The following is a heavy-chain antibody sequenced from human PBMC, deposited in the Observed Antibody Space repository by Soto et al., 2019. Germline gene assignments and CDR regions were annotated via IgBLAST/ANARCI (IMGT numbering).Heavy chain of an antibody. CDR1: GYTLSELS. V-gene: IGHV1-24*01. CDR2: VDPEDGQT. CDR3: TTGQRPIRFLEWLSRYYFDF. Sequence: QVQLVQSGAEVKKPGASVKVSCTVSGYTLSELSMHWVRQAPGKGLEWMGGVDPEDGQTTYSQTFQGRVTMTYDTHPNTAYMELSGLRSEDTAVYYCTTGQRPIRFLEWLSRYYFDFWGQGTLVTVSS. D-gene: IGHD3-3*01. J-gene: IGHJ4*02.